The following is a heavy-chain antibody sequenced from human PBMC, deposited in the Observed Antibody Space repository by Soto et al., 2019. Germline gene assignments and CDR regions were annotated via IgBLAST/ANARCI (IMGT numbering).Heavy chain of an antibody. V-gene: IGHV4-30-2*01. CDR2: IYHSGST. J-gene: IGHJ5*02. D-gene: IGHD2-2*01. CDR1: GGSISSGGYS. CDR3: ARVPDR. Sequence: QLQLQESGSGLVKPSQTLSLTCAVSGGSISSGGYSWSWIRQPPGKGLEWIGYIYHSGSTYDTPSPRSRGATSVGRSKTQFSLTPSSVTAADTVVYYCARVPDRWGQGTLVTVSS.